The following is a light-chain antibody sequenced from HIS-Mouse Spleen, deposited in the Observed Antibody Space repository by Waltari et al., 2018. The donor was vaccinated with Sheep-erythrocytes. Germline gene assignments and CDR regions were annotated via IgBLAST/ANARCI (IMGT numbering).Light chain of an antibody. Sequence: QSALTQPRSVSGSPGQSVTISCTGTSSDVGGYNYVSWYQQHPGKAPKPRIYDVSKRPSGVPDRCSGSKSGDTASLSISGLQAEDEADYYCCSDAGSYNHVFATGTKVTVL. CDR3: CSDAGSYNHV. J-gene: IGLJ1*01. V-gene: IGLV2-11*01. CDR2: DVS. CDR1: SSDVGGYNY.